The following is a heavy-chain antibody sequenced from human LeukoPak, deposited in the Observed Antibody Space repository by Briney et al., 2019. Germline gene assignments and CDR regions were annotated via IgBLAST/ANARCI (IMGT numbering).Heavy chain of an antibody. Sequence: GGSLRLSCAASGFTFSSYSMNWVRQAPGKGLEWVSYISSSSSTIYYADSVKGRFTISRDNAKNSLYLQMNSLRAEDTAVYYCARFPKPTYGSLGYFDYWGQGTLVTVSS. V-gene: IGHV3-48*01. D-gene: IGHD1-26*01. CDR3: ARFPKPTYGSLGYFDY. J-gene: IGHJ4*02. CDR2: ISSSSSTI. CDR1: GFTFSSYS.